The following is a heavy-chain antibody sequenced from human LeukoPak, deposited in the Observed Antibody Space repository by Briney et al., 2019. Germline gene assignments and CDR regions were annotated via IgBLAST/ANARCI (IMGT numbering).Heavy chain of an antibody. CDR1: GFNFTTYS. CDR3: ARSIAVAVTPDF. J-gene: IGHJ4*02. CDR2: ISSTSTYI. V-gene: IGHV3-21*01. Sequence: GGSLRLSCAASGFNFTTYSMHWVRQAPGKGLEWVSSISSTSTYIHYADSLKGRFTISRDNAKNSLYLQLNSLRADDTAVYYCARSIAVAVTPDFWGQGTLVTVSS. D-gene: IGHD6-19*01.